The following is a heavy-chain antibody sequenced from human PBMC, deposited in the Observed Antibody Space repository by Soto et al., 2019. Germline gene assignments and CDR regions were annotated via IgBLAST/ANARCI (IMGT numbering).Heavy chain of an antibody. D-gene: IGHD6-13*01. J-gene: IGHJ4*02. V-gene: IGHV3-21*01. CDR2: ISSSSSYI. CDR3: ARLASSSWPSDY. Sequence: GGSLRLSCAASGFTFSSYSMNWVRQAPGKGLEWVSSISSSSSYIYYADSVKGRFTISKDNAKNSLYLQMNSRRAEDTAVYYCARLASSSWPSDYWGQGTLVTVSS. CDR1: GFTFSSYS.